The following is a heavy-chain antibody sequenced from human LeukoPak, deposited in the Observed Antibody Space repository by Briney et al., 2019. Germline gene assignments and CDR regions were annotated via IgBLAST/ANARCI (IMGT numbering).Heavy chain of an antibody. Sequence: PGGSLRLSCAASGFTVSSNYMSWVRQAPGKGLEWVSYISSSSSTIYYADSVKGRFTISRDNAKNSLYLQMNSLRAEDTAVYYCAREIAAAGFDYWGQGTLVTASS. V-gene: IGHV3-48*01. CDR2: ISSSSSTI. CDR1: GFTVSSNY. CDR3: AREIAAAGFDY. J-gene: IGHJ4*02. D-gene: IGHD6-13*01.